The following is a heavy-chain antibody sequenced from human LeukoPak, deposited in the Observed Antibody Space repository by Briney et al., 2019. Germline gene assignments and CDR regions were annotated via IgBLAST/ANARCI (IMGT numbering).Heavy chain of an antibody. D-gene: IGHD6-19*01. J-gene: IGHJ4*02. CDR2: INQDGSQK. CDR3: ASRAIAVANA. Sequence: GGSLRLSCAASGFTFSTYWMSWVRQAPGKGLEWVANINQDGSQKYYADSVKGRFTISRDNSKNTLYLQMNSLRAEDTAVYYWASRAIAVANARGQGTLVTVSS. CDR1: GFTFSTYW. V-gene: IGHV3-7*01.